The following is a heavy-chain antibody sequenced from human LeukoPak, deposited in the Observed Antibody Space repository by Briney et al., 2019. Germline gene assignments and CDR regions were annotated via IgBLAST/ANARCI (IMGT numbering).Heavy chain of an antibody. D-gene: IGHD6-19*01. Sequence: ASVKVSCKASGYTFTSYDINWVRQATGQGLEWMGWMNPNSGNTGYAQKFQGRVTMTRNTSISTAYMELSSLRSEDTAVYYCARGLRSGWYRYYYYGMDVWGQGTTVTVSS. CDR3: ARGLRSGWYRYYYYGMDV. V-gene: IGHV1-8*01. J-gene: IGHJ6*02. CDR2: MNPNSGNT. CDR1: GYTFTSYD.